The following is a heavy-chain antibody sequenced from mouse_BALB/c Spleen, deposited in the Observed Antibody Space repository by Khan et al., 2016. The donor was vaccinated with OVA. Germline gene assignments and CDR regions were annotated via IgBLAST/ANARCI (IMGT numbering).Heavy chain of an antibody. CDR1: GYTFTNYW. J-gene: IGHJ3*01. CDR2: IDPSTTYT. D-gene: IGHD1-1*01. CDR3: VNHGSSSAWFAY. V-gene: IGHV1-7*01. Sequence: QVQLKESGAELAKPGASVKMSCKASGYTFTNYWMHWVKQRPGQGLEWIGYIDPSTTYTDYNQKFKDKATLTANKSSRTAYMQLSSLTSEDSAVDYCVNHGSSSAWFAYWGQGTLVTVSA.